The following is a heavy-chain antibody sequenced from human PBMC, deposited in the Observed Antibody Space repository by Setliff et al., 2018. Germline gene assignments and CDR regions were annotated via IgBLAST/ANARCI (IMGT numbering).Heavy chain of an antibody. D-gene: IGHD2-21*02. J-gene: IGHJ5*02. CDR1: GYSFRNFG. V-gene: IGHV1-18*01. CDR2: ISGYNGNT. Sequence: EASVKVSCKASGYSFRNFGITWVRQAPGQGLEWMGWISGYNGNTNYAQKLQGRVTMTTDDSTSTIYMDVSSLRAKDTATYYCAGTDAYCAGDCSISWGQGTLVTVSS. CDR3: AGTDAYCAGDCSIS.